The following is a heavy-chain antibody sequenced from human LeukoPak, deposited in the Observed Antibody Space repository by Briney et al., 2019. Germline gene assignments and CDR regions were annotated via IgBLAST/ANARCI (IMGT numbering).Heavy chain of an antibody. D-gene: IGHD1-26*01. V-gene: IGHV4-59*01. CDR1: GGSISGYY. CDR3: ARHRERAFDI. Sequence: PSETLSLTCTVSGGSISGYYWSWIRQPPGKGLEWIGYISYSGSTNYNPSLKSRVTISVDTSKNQFSLKLSSVTAADTAVYYCARHRERAFDIWGQGTLVTVSS. J-gene: IGHJ3*02. CDR2: ISYSGST.